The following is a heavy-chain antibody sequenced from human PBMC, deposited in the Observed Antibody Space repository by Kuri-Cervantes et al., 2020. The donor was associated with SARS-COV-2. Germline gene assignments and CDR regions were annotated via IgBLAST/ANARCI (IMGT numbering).Heavy chain of an antibody. CDR3: AREWTYVDVWRWSAPKKHHYGLDV. V-gene: IGHV1-18*04. Sequence: ASVKVSCKSAGYNFNSYDISWVRQAPGQGLEWMGWISVQNGNTKYAEKFQGRVSFTTDTSTSTVYMEVRGLRSDDTAVYYCAREWTYVDVWRWSAPKKHHYGLDVWGQGTSVTVSS. CDR1: GYNFNSYD. CDR2: ISVQNGNT. J-gene: IGHJ6*02. D-gene: IGHD3-3*01.